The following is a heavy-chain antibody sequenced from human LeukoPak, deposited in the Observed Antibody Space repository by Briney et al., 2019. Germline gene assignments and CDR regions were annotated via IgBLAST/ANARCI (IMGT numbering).Heavy chain of an antibody. J-gene: IGHJ4*02. Sequence: ASVKVSCKASGYTFTGYYVHWVRQAPGQGLEWMGRMNPNSGDTNYAQKFQGRVTMTRDTSISTAYMELSRLRSDDTAVYYCARDYWGGDCFPDYGAQGPLVTVSS. CDR1: GYTFTGYY. V-gene: IGHV1-2*06. CDR2: MNPNSGDT. CDR3: ARDYWGGDCFPDY. D-gene: IGHD2-21*02.